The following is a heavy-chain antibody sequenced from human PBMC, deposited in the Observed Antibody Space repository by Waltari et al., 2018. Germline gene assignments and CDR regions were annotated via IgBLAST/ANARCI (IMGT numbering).Heavy chain of an antibody. V-gene: IGHV1-3*01. CDR1: GYTFTSYA. Sequence: QVQLVQSGAEVQKPGASVKVSCKASGYTFTSYALHWVRQAPGQRLEWRIWINAGNGNTKYSQKFKGRVTITRDRSASTAYMELSSLRSEDTAVYYCAREGGSGSYYTFDYWGQGTLVTVSS. CDR3: AREGGSGSYYTFDY. CDR2: INAGNGNT. J-gene: IGHJ4*02. D-gene: IGHD3-10*01.